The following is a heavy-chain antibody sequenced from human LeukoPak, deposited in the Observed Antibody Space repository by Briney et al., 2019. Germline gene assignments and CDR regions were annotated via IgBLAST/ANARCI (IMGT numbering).Heavy chain of an antibody. CDR3: AKSLSGYSYGYGGYFDY. V-gene: IGHV3-30*18. J-gene: IGHJ4*02. CDR2: ISYDGSNK. CDR1: GFTFSSYG. D-gene: IGHD5-18*01. Sequence: PGGSLRLSCAASGFTFSSYGVHWVRQAPGKGLEWVAVISYDGSNKYYADSVKGRFTISRDNSKNTLYLQMNSLRAEDTAVYYCAKSLSGYSYGYGGYFDYWGQGTLVTVSS.